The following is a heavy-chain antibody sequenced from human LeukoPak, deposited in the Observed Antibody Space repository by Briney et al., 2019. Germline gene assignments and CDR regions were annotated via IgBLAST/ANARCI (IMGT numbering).Heavy chain of an antibody. J-gene: IGHJ4*02. CDR1: GFSLTTPGVC. CDR2: FDWDDDK. Sequence: SGPTLVNPTQTLTLTCTFSGFSLTTPGVCVSWIRQPPGKALEWLARFDWDDDKHYTTSLRTRLTISKDTSKNQVFLTMTNMDPADTATYYCARTRGQYYYDSSGYPFDFWGPGILVTVSS. V-gene: IGHV2-70*11. CDR3: ARTRGQYYYDSSGYPFDF. D-gene: IGHD3-22*01.